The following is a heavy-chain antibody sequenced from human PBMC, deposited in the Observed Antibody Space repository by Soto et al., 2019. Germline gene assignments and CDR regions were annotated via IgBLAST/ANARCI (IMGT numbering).Heavy chain of an antibody. V-gene: IGHV4-31*03. CDR2: IYYTGNT. CDR1: GGSISSGGYY. CDR3: ARVGISSSDAFDI. Sequence: SETLSLTCTVSGGSISSGGYYWSWIRQHPEKGLEWIGYIYYTGNTYYNASLKSRVTISVDTSNNQFSLKLSSVTAADTAVYYCARVGISSSDAFDIWGQGTTVTVS. D-gene: IGHD6-6*01. J-gene: IGHJ3*02.